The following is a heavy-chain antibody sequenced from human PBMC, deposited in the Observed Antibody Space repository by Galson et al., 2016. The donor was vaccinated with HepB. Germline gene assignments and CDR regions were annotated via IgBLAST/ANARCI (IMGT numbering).Heavy chain of an antibody. Sequence: FLRLSCAGSGFTFSNAWMSWVRQAPGKGLEWVGRIKSKTDGGTTDYAAPVKGRFTISRDDSKNTLYLQMNSLKTEDTAVYYCTTGGGNWALGMDVWGQGTTVTVSS. CDR3: TTGGGNWALGMDV. J-gene: IGHJ6*02. V-gene: IGHV3-15*01. D-gene: IGHD1-1*01. CDR1: GFTFSNAW. CDR2: IKSKTDGGTT.